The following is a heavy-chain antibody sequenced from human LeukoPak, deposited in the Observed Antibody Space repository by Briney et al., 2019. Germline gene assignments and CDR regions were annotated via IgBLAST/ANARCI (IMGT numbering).Heavy chain of an antibody. CDR1: GFTFDDYG. V-gene: IGHV3-20*04. J-gene: IGHJ4*02. D-gene: IGHD3-10*01. Sequence: TGGSLRLSCAASGFTFDDYGMSWARQAPGKGLEWVSGINWNGGSTGYADSVKGRFTISRDNAKNSLYLQMNSLRAEDTALYYCARDSYGSGSCSTDYWGQGTLVTVSS. CDR2: INWNGGST. CDR3: ARDSYGSGSCSTDY.